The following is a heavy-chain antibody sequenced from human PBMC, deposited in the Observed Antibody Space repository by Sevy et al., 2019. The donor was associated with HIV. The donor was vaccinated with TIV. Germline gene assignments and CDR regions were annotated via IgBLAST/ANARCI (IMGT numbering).Heavy chain of an antibody. CDR1: GGTFSSYA. V-gene: IGHV1-69*13. J-gene: IGHJ6*03. CDR3: ARGEGSSSWPFYYYYYMDV. D-gene: IGHD6-13*01. Sequence: ASVKVSCKASGGTFSSYAISWVRQAPGQGLEWMGGITPIFGTANYAQKFQGRVTITADESTSTANMERSSLRSEDTAVYYCARGEGSSSWPFYYYYYMDVWGKGTTVTVSS. CDR2: ITPIFGTA.